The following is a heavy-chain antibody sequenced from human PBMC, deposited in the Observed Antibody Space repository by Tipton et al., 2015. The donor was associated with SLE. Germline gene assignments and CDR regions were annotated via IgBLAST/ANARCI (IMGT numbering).Heavy chain of an antibody. D-gene: IGHD3-10*01. CDR1: RFTFSTYG. CDR3: TKDFSAPGTDAFDI. V-gene: IGHV3-23*01. Sequence: SLRLSCAASRFTFSTYGMRWVRQSPEKGLEWVSSISGSDGSTYYADSVKGRFTISRDNSKNTLYLQMNSLRAEDTAVYYCTKDFSAPGTDAFDIWGQGTMVTVSS. J-gene: IGHJ3*02. CDR2: ISGSDGST.